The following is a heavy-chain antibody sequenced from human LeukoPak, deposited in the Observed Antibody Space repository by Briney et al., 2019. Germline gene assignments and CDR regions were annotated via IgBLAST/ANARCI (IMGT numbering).Heavy chain of an antibody. Sequence: PSETLSLTCADYGGSFSGYYWSWIRQPPGKGLEWIGEINHSGSTNYNPSLKSRVTISVDTSKNQFSLKLSSVTAADTAVYYCARGSTAAGTDYWGQGTLVTVSS. CDR3: ARGSTAAGTDY. D-gene: IGHD6-13*01. V-gene: IGHV4-34*01. CDR1: GGSFSGYY. CDR2: INHSGST. J-gene: IGHJ4*02.